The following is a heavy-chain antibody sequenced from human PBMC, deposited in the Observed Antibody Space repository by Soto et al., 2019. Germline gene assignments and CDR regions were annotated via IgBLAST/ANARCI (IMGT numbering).Heavy chain of an antibody. Sequence: KTSETLSLTCAVSGYSISSGYYWGWIRQPPGKGLEWIGSIYHSGSTYYNPSLKSRVTISVDTSKNQFSLKLSSVTAADTAVYYCARERAARPNYYYGMDVWGQGTTVTVSS. J-gene: IGHJ6*02. CDR3: ARERAARPNYYYGMDV. V-gene: IGHV4-38-2*02. D-gene: IGHD6-6*01. CDR1: GYSISSGYY. CDR2: IYHSGST.